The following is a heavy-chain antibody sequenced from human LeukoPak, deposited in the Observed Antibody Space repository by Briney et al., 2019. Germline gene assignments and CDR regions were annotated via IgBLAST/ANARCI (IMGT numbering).Heavy chain of an antibody. CDR1: GFSFSSYW. Sequence: GGSLGLSCAASGFSFSSYWMSWVRQAPGKGLEWVANIKQDGSEKYYVDSLKGRFTIARDNAKNSLHLQMNSLRAEDTAVYYCARDSAGVGIDYWGQGTLVTVSS. CDR3: ARDSAGVGIDY. CDR2: IKQDGSEK. D-gene: IGHD6-13*01. J-gene: IGHJ4*02. V-gene: IGHV3-7*03.